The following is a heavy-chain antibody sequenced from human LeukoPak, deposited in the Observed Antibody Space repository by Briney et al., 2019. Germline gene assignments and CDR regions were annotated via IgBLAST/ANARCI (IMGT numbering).Heavy chain of an antibody. CDR1: GGSISSYY. J-gene: IGHJ3*02. V-gene: IGHV4-59*08. Sequence: PSETLSLTCTVSGGSISSYYWSWTRQPPGKGLEWIGYIYYSGSTNYNPSLKSRVTISVDTSKNQFSLKLSSVTAADTAVYYCASHRSPGDAFDIWGQGTMVTVSS. CDR2: IYYSGST. CDR3: ASHRSPGDAFDI.